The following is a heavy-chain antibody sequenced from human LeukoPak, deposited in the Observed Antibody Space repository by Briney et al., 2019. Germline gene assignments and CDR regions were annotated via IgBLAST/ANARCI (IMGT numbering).Heavy chain of an antibody. D-gene: IGHD5-18*01. CDR3: TTIKRGNIFGYFDF. CDR1: GGSMTTHH. Sequence: SETLSLTCTVSGGSMTTHHWNWIRQTPGKGLEWIGYVFDSGRTKENPSLKGRVTLSADTSKNQLSLRLSSVTAADTAVYYCTTIKRGNIFGYFDFWGQGILVTVSS. J-gene: IGHJ4*02. V-gene: IGHV4-59*11. CDR2: VFDSGRT.